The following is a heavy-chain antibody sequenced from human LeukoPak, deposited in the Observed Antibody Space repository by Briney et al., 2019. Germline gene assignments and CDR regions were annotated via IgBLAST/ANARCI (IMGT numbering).Heavy chain of an antibody. Sequence: GGSLRLSCAASGFTFSSYSMNWVRQAPGKGLEWVSSISSSSSYIYYADSVKGRSTISRDNAKNSLYLQMNSLRAEDTAVYYCARELPLSFYFDYWGQGTLVTVSS. J-gene: IGHJ4*02. CDR3: ARELPLSFYFDY. CDR2: ISSSSSYI. V-gene: IGHV3-21*01. CDR1: GFTFSSYS. D-gene: IGHD1-26*01.